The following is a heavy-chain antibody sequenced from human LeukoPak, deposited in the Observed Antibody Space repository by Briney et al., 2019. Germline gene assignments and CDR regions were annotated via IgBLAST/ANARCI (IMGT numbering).Heavy chain of an antibody. CDR1: GGSISSYY. CDR2: IYTSGST. V-gene: IGHV4-4*07. CDR3: ARDNYDSSGPYYFDY. D-gene: IGHD3-22*01. J-gene: IGHJ4*02. Sequence: SETLSLTCTVSGGSISSYYWSWIRQPAGKGLEWVGRIYTSGSTNYNPSLKSRVTMSVDTSKNQFSLKLSSVTAADTAVYYCARDNYDSSGPYYFDYWGQGTLVTVSS.